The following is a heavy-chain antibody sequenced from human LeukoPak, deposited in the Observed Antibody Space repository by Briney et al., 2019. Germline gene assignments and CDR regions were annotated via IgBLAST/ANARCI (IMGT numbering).Heavy chain of an antibody. CDR3: ARNRNDFWSGYYMGELDY. Sequence: PSETLSLTCTVAAGPISTYYWRWIRQPPGKGLEWIGYTSYSGSNNYNPSLKSRVTISVDTSKNQFSLKLSSVTAADTDVYYCARNRNDFWSGYYMGELDYWGQGTLVTVSS. D-gene: IGHD3-3*01. CDR2: TSYSGSN. CDR1: AGPISTYY. J-gene: IGHJ4*02. V-gene: IGHV4-59*01.